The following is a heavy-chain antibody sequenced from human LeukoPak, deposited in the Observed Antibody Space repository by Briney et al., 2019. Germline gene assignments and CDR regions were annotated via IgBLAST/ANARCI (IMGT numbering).Heavy chain of an antibody. CDR3: GKGRAVVGAAGPDH. CDR2: ISTGSGNK. J-gene: IGHJ4*02. CDR1: GFTFSGFA. V-gene: IGHV3-23*01. Sequence: GGSLKLSCVGSGFTFSGFAMIWVRQAPGKGLEWVSSISTGSGNKYYADSVKGRFTISRDNSKNTLYLQMNSLRAEDTATYYCGKGRAVVGAAGPDHWGQGTLVTVSS. D-gene: IGHD2-15*01.